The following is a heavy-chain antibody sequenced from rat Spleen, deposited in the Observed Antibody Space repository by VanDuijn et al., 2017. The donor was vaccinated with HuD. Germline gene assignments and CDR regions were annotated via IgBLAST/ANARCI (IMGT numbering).Heavy chain of an antibody. CDR3: TTTWNFDY. Sequence: ELQLVESGGGLVQPGRSMKLSCAASGFTFSDYNMAWVRQAPKKGLEWVAYISYEGSSTNYGDSVKGRFTISRDNAKSTLYLQMDSLRSEDTATYYCTTTWNFDYWGQGVMVTVSS. CDR1: GFTFSDYN. CDR2: ISYEGSST. V-gene: IGHV5-22*01. J-gene: IGHJ2*01. D-gene: IGHD1-10*01.